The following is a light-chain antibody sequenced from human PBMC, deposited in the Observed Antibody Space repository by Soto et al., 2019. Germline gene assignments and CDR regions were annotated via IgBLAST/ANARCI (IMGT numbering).Light chain of an antibody. J-gene: IGKJ1*01. Sequence: EIVLTQSPGTLSLSPGERATLSCRASQTVSTNYLAWYQQKPGQAPRLLIYGASKRATGIPDRFSGSGSGTDFTLTISSLQPEDFATYYCQQSYSTPRTFGQGTKVDIK. CDR3: QQSYSTPRT. V-gene: IGKV3-20*01. CDR1: QTVSTNY. CDR2: GAS.